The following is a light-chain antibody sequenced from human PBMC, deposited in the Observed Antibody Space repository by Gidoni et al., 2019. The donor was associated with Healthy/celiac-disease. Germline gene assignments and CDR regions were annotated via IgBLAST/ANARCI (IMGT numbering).Light chain of an antibody. CDR3: QQYGTF. J-gene: IGKJ2*01. CDR2: GAS. Sequence: EIVLTQSPGTLSLSPGERATLSCRASQSVSSSYLAWYQQKPGQAPRLLIYGASSRATGIPDRFSGSGSGTDFTLTISRLEPEDFAVYYCQQYGTFFXQXTKLEIK. CDR1: QSVSSSY. V-gene: IGKV3-20*01.